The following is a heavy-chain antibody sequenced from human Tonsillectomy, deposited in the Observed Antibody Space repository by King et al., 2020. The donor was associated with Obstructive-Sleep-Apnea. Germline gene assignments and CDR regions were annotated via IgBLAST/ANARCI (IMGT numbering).Heavy chain of an antibody. CDR2: FDPEDGET. V-gene: IGHV1-24*01. J-gene: IGHJ3*02. CDR1: GYTLTELP. D-gene: IGHD6-13*01. Sequence: VQLVESGAGVKKPGASVKVSCKVSGYTLTELPMHWVRQAPGKGLEWMGGFDPEDGETIYAQKFQGRVTMTEDTSTDTAYMELSSLRSEDTAVYYCTIGVTRKYSSNWTGAFHIWGQGTMVTVSS. CDR3: TIGVTRKYSSNWTGAFHI.